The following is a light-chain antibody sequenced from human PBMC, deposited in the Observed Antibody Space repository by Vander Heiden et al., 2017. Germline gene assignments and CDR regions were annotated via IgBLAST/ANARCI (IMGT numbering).Light chain of an antibody. CDR3: QQSYSPLELT. V-gene: IGKV1-39*01. CDR2: AAS. CDR1: QSIRNY. J-gene: IGKJ4*01. Sequence: DIQMTQSPSSLSASVGDRVTITCRASQSIRNYVNWYQQKTGKAPKVLIYAASSLQRGVPSRFSGSGSGTDFTLTISSLQPEDFATYYCQQSYSPLELTFGGGTKVEIK.